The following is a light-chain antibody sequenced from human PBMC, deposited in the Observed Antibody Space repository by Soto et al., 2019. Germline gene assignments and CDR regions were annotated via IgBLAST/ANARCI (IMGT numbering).Light chain of an antibody. CDR2: GAS. Sequence: EIVMTQSPDTLSVSPGERATVSCRASESVSSNLAWYQQKAGQAPRLLIYGASTRATGIPARFSGSGSGTEFTLTVSRLEPEDFAVYFCQHYGTFGPGTKVDIK. V-gene: IGKV3-15*01. CDR1: ESVSSN. CDR3: QHYGT. J-gene: IGKJ3*01.